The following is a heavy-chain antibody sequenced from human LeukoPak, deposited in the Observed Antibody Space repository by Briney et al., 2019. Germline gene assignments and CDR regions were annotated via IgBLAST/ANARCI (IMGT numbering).Heavy chain of an antibody. CDR1: GFTLSNYD. J-gene: IGHJ4*02. V-gene: IGHV3-23*01. D-gene: IGHD2-15*01. Sequence: GGTLRLSCAASGFTLSNYDMSWVRQPPEKGLEWVSAISGTGVSTYYTDSVKGRFTISRDNSKNTLYLQMNSLRAEDPALYYCAKLKYCSGGSCSSGYFDYWGQGTLVTVSS. CDR2: ISGTGVST. CDR3: AKLKYCSGGSCSSGYFDY.